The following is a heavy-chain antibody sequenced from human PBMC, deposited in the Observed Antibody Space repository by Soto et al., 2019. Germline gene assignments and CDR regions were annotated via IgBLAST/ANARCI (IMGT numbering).Heavy chain of an antibody. CDR1: GFTFSSYG. D-gene: IGHD5-12*01. CDR3: AKVAMATLYYYYGMDV. V-gene: IGHV3-30*18. Sequence: GGSLRLSCAASGFTFSSYGMHWVRQAPGKGLEWVAVISYDGSNKYYADSVKGRFTISRDNSKNTLYLQMNSLRAEDTAVYYCAKVAMATLYYYYGMDVWGQGTTVTVSS. J-gene: IGHJ6*02. CDR2: ISYDGSNK.